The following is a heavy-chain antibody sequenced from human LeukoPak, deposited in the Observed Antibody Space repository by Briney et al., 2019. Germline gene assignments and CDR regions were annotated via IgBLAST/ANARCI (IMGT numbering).Heavy chain of an antibody. CDR2: ISAYNGNT. D-gene: IGHD6-6*01. V-gene: IGHV1-18*01. CDR3: ASYLEYSSSSEWYY. Sequence: ASVKVSCKASGYTFTSYGISWVRQAPGQGLEWMGWISAYNGNTNYAQKLQGRVTMTTDTSTSTAYMELRSLRSEDTAVYYCASYLEYSSSSEWYYWGQGTLVTVSS. CDR1: GYTFTSYG. J-gene: IGHJ4*02.